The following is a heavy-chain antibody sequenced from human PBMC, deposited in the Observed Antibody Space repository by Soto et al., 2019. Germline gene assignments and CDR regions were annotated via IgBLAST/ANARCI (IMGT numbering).Heavy chain of an antibody. CDR2: IYYSGST. Sequence: PSETLSLTCTVSGGSISSGGYYWGWIRQHPGKGLEWIGYIYYSGSTYYNPSLKSRVTISVDTSKNQFSLKLSSVTAADTAVYYCARVRYCSSTSCREYYYYMDVWGKGTTVTVSS. D-gene: IGHD2-2*01. CDR3: ARVRYCSSTSCREYYYYMDV. CDR1: GGSISSGGYY. J-gene: IGHJ6*03. V-gene: IGHV4-31*03.